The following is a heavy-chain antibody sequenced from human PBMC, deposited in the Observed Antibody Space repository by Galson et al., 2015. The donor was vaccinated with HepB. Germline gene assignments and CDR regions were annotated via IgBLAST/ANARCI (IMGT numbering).Heavy chain of an antibody. Sequence: SVKVSCKASGYTFTSYYMHWVRQAPGQGLEWMGIINPSGGSTSYAQKLQGRVTMTRDTSTSTVYMELSSLRSEDTAVYYCARLFGGSLQAQNYWGQGTLVTVSP. V-gene: IGHV1-46*04. D-gene: IGHD3-16*01. J-gene: IGHJ4*02. CDR3: ARLFGGSLQAQNY. CDR1: GYTFTSYY. CDR2: INPSGGST.